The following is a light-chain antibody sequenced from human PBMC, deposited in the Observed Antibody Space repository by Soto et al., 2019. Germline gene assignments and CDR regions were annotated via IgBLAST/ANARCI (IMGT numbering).Light chain of an antibody. CDR1: SSDVGAYYS. J-gene: IGLJ1*01. CDR3: SSYTSGSSHYV. CDR2: GVT. Sequence: QSALTQPASVSGSPGQSITISCTGTSSDVGAYYSVSWYQHHPGKAPKLIIYGVTNRPSGVSNRFSGSKSDNTASLTISGLQAEDEADYHCSSYTSGSSHYVFGTGTKLTVL. V-gene: IGLV2-14*01.